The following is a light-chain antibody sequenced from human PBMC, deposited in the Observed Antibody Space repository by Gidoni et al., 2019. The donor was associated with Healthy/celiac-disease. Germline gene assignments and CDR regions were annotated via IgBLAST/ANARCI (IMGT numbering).Light chain of an antibody. CDR2: RNN. Sequence: QSVLTQPPSASGTPGQRVTISCSGSSSNIGSNYVYWYQPIPGTAPKLLIYRNNQRPSGVPDRFSGSKSGTSASLAISGLRSEDEADYYCAAWDDSLRGVFGTGTKVTVL. CDR1: SSNIGSNY. J-gene: IGLJ1*01. CDR3: AAWDDSLRGV. V-gene: IGLV1-47*01.